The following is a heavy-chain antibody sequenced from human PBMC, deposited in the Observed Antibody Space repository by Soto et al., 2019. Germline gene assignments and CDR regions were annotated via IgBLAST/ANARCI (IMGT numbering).Heavy chain of an antibody. CDR1: GFTFSSYS. D-gene: IGHD6-13*01. V-gene: IGHV3-48*01. CDR2: ISSSSSTI. Sequence: GGSLRLSCAASGFTFSSYSMNWVRQAPGKGLEWVSYISSSSSTIYYADSVKGRFTISRDNAKNSLYLQMNSLRAEDTAVYYCARDMRRSSSSVSYYFDYWGQGTLVTVSS. J-gene: IGHJ4*02. CDR3: ARDMRRSSSSVSYYFDY.